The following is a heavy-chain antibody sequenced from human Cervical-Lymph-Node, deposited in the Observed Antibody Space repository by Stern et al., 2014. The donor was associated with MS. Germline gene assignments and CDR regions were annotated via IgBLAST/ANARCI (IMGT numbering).Heavy chain of an antibody. D-gene: IGHD2-8*01. CDR2: VFHSGTT. CDR3: ARVYGHNYYYYGLDV. Sequence: VQLVQSGPGLVKPSETLSLTCTVSGGSIRSSTYYWGWIRQSPGKGLEWIGSVFHSGTTHYNPSLKSRIAISVDTSKNQFSLKLSSIIAADTGVYYCARVYGHNYYYYGLDVWGLGTTVIVAS. CDR1: GGSIRSSTYY. J-gene: IGHJ6*02. V-gene: IGHV4-39*01.